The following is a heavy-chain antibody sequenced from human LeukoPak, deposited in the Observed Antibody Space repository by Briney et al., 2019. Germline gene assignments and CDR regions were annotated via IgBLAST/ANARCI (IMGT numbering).Heavy chain of an antibody. D-gene: IGHD3-3*01. J-gene: IGHJ6*02. Sequence: SETLSLTCTVSGGSVSSGSYYWSWIRQPPGKGLEWIGYIYYSGSTNYNPSLKSRVTISVDTSKNQFSLKLSSVTAADTAVYYCARAPQEGYFWSGFQDYYYYGMDVWGQGTTVTVSS. CDR2: IYYSGST. CDR1: GGSVSSGSYY. V-gene: IGHV4-61*01. CDR3: ARAPQEGYFWSGFQDYYYYGMDV.